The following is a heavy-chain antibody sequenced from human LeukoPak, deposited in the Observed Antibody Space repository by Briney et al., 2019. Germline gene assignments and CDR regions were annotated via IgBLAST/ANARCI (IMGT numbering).Heavy chain of an antibody. J-gene: IGHJ5*02. CDR3: ARDFSWIQLWSWFDP. CDR1: VYTFTSYY. Sequence: ASVKVSCKASVYTFTSYYMHWVRQAPGQGLEWMGIINPSGGSTSYAQKFQGRVTITRDTSTSTVYMELSSLGSEDTAVYYCARDFSWIQLWSWFDPWGQGTLVTVSS. CDR2: INPSGGST. D-gene: IGHD5-18*01. V-gene: IGHV1-46*01.